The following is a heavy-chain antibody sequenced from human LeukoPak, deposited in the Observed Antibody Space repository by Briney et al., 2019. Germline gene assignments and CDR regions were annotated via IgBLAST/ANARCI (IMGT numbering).Heavy chain of an antibody. V-gene: IGHV3-21*01. CDR2: ISSTSSYI. Sequence: GGSLRLSCAASGFTFSSYNMNWVRQAPGKGLERVSPISSTSSYIYYADSVKGRFTISRDNVKNSLYLQMNSLRAEDTAVYYCARDLTVAQEYYFDYWGQGTLVTVSS. CDR1: GFTFSSYN. J-gene: IGHJ4*02. CDR3: ARDLTVAQEYYFDY.